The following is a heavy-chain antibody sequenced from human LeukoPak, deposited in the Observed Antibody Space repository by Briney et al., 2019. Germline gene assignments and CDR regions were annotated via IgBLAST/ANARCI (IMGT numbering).Heavy chain of an antibody. V-gene: IGHV4-59*01. Sequence: SETLSLTCTVPGGSISSYYWSWIRQPPGKGLEWIGYIYYSGSTNYNPSLKSRVTISVDTSKNQFSLKLSSVTAADTAVYYCARGRFTAIRWFDPWGQGTLVAVSS. CDR3: ARGRFTAIRWFDP. CDR2: IYYSGST. J-gene: IGHJ5*02. D-gene: IGHD2-2*02. CDR1: GGSISSYY.